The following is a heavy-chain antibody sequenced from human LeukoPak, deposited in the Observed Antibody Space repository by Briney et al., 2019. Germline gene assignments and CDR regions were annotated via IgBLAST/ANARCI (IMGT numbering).Heavy chain of an antibody. CDR3: ARGFDSKSTYFDY. CDR1: GGSFSGYY. D-gene: IGHD5-12*01. Sequence: SETLSLTCADYGGSFSGYYWNWIRQPPGKGLEWIGYIYYSGSTNYNPSLKSRATISVDTSKNQFSLRLTSVTAADTAVYYCARGFDSKSTYFDYWGQGTLVTVSS. V-gene: IGHV4-59*01. J-gene: IGHJ4*02. CDR2: IYYSGST.